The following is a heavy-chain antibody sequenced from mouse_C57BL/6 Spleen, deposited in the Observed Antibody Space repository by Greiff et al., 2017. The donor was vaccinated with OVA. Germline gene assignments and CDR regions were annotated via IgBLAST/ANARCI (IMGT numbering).Heavy chain of an antibody. V-gene: IGHV1-74*01. CDR1: GYTFTSYW. D-gene: IGHD1-1*01. CDR3: AMDDYGSSGFDY. Sequence: VKLQQPGAELVKPGASVKVSCKASGYTFTSYWMPWVKQRPGQGLEWIGRIHPSDRDTTYNHKFKGKATLTVDNSSSTASMPLSSRTSDDSAVYYCAMDDYGSSGFDYWGQGTLVTVSA. J-gene: IGHJ3*01. CDR2: IHPSDRDT.